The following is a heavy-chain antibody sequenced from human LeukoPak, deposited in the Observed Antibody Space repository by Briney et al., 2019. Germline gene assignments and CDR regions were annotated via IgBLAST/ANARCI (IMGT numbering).Heavy chain of an antibody. J-gene: IGHJ6*02. V-gene: IGHV3-21*01. D-gene: IGHD6-19*01. CDR3: ARDSTVATYYGVDV. Sequence: PGGSLRLSCAASGFTFSSYSMNWVRQAPGKGLEWVSSISSSSSYIYYADSVKGRFTISRDNAKNSLYLQMNSLTAEDTAVYYCARDSTVATYYGVDVWGQGTTVTVSS. CDR2: ISSSSSYI. CDR1: GFTFSSYS.